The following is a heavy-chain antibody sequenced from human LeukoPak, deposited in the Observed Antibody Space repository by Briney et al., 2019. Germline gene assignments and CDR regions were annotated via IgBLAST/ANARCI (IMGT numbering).Heavy chain of an antibody. CDR3: AIRSSGWYTIFDY. J-gene: IGHJ4*02. D-gene: IGHD6-19*01. Sequence: SVKVSCKASGGTFSSYAISWVRQAPGQGLEWTGRIIPILGIANYAQKFQGRVTITADKSTSTAYMELSSLRSEDTAVYYCAIRSSGWYTIFDYWGQGTLVTVSS. V-gene: IGHV1-69*04. CDR1: GGTFSSYA. CDR2: IIPILGIA.